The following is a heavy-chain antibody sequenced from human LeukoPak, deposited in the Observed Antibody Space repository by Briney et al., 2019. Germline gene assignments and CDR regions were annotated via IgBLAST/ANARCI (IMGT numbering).Heavy chain of an antibody. CDR3: ARGMLRFLEWSPFDP. J-gene: IGHJ5*02. V-gene: IGHV3-23*01. D-gene: IGHD3-3*01. CDR1: GFTFSSYA. CDR2: ISGSGGST. Sequence: PGGSLRLSCAASGFTFSSYAMSWVRQAPGKGLEWVSAISGSGGSTYYADSVKGRFTISRDNSKNTLYLQMNSLRAEDTAVYYCARGMLRFLEWSPFDPWGQGTLVTVSS.